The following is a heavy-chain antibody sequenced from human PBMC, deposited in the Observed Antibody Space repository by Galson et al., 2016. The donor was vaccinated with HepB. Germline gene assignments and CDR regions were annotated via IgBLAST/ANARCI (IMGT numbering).Heavy chain of an antibody. CDR3: VKDAEQWLAPREANGMDV. V-gene: IGHV3-30*18. J-gene: IGHJ6*02. D-gene: IGHD6-19*01. CDR1: GFSFNTFG. CDR2: ILYDGSKK. Sequence: SLRLSCAASGFSFNTFGMHWVRQAPGKGLEWVAVILYDGSKKRYADSVKGRFTISRDNSKNTLHLQMSSLRAEDTAVYYCVKDAEQWLAPREANGMDVWGQGTTVSVSS.